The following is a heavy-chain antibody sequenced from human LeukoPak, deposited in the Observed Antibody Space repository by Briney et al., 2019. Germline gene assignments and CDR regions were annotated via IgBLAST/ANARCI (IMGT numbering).Heavy chain of an antibody. CDR1: GFTVSSNY. Sequence: GGSLRLSCAASGFTVSSNYVSWVRQAPGKGLEWVSVIYSGGSTYYADSVKGRFTISRDNSKNTLYLQMNSLRAEDTAVYYCARDPPYGDRALDVWGKGTTVTVSS. V-gene: IGHV3-53*01. CDR3: ARDPPYGDRALDV. D-gene: IGHD4-17*01. J-gene: IGHJ6*04. CDR2: IYSGGST.